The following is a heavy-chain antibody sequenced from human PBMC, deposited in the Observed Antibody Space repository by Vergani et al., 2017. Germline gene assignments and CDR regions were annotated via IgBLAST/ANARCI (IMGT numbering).Heavy chain of an antibody. CDR2: IYSGGST. Sequence: EVQLLESGGGLAQPGGSLRLSCVASGFTFSHYSMNWVRQAPGKGLEWVSVIYSGGSTYYADSVKGRFTISRHNSKNTLYLQMNSLRAEDAAVYYCARDRVDIVATTTYYYYYYGMDVWGQGP. D-gene: IGHD5-12*01. V-gene: IGHV3-53*04. CDR3: ARDRVDIVATTTYYYYYYGMDV. CDR1: GFTFSHYS. J-gene: IGHJ6*02.